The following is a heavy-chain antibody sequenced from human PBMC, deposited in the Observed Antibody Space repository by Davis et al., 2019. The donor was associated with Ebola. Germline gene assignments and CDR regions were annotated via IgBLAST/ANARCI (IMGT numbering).Heavy chain of an antibody. CDR3: AKDFSSSWYAPLLGY. CDR1: GFTFSSYS. CDR2: ISSTSGTI. Sequence: GGSLRLSCAASGFTFSSYSMNWVRQAPGKGLEWVSYISSTSGTIYYADSVKGRSTISRDNARNSLYLQMNSLRDEDTAVFYCAKDFSSSWYAPLLGYWGQGTLVTVSS. V-gene: IGHV3-48*02. D-gene: IGHD6-13*01. J-gene: IGHJ4*02.